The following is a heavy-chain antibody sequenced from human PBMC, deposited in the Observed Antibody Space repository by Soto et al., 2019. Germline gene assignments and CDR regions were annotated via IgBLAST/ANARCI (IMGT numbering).Heavy chain of an antibody. CDR1: GFSLSTSGVG. CDR3: AHNKAQLLWFGELSKTNNWFDP. D-gene: IGHD3-10*01. Sequence: SGPTLVKPTQTLTLTCTFSGFSLSTSGVGVGWIRQPPGKALEWLALIYWNDDKRYSPSLKSRLTITKDTSKNQVVLTMTNMDPVDTATYYCAHNKAQLLWFGELSKTNNWFDPWGQGTLVTVSS. J-gene: IGHJ5*02. CDR2: IYWNDDK. V-gene: IGHV2-5*01.